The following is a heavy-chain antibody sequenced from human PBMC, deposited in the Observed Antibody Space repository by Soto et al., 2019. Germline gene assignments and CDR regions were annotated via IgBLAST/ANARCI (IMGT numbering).Heavy chain of an antibody. CDR3: ARDTGDGTFDF. CDR1: GYTFSSYA. D-gene: IGHD7-27*01. J-gene: IGHJ4*02. V-gene: IGHV1-3*01. Sequence: ASVKVSCKASGYTFSSYAMHWVRQAPGQRLEWMGWINAGYGNTKSSQKFQDRVTIPRDTSASTAYMELTSLRSEDTAVYYCARDTGDGTFDFWGQGTLVTVSS. CDR2: INAGYGNT.